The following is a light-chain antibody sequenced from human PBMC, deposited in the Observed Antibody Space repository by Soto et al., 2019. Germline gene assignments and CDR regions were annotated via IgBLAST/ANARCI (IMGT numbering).Light chain of an antibody. CDR2: SDN. CDR1: SSNIGAGYV. J-gene: IGLJ1*01. Sequence: QSVLTQPPSVSGAPGQRVTISCTGSSSNIGAGYVVHWYQQLPGAAPKLLIFSDNNRPSGVPDRFSGSKSGTSASLAITGLRAEDESDYYCGSYTSTDTPFVFGTGTKVTVL. V-gene: IGLV1-40*01. CDR3: GSYTSTDTPFV.